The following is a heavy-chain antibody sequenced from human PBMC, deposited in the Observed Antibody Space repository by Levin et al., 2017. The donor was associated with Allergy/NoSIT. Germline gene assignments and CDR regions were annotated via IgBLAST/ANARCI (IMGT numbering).Heavy chain of an antibody. CDR2: ISWDGGST. CDR3: AKGGSWGSGSSNNWFDP. CDR1: GFTFDDYT. Sequence: GGSLRLSCAASGFTFDDYTMHWVRQAPGKGLEWVSLISWDGGSTYYADSVKGRFTISRDNSKNSLYLQMNSLRTEDTALYYCAKGGSWGSGSSNNWFDPWGQGTLVTVSS. V-gene: IGHV3-43*01. D-gene: IGHD3-10*01. J-gene: IGHJ5*02.